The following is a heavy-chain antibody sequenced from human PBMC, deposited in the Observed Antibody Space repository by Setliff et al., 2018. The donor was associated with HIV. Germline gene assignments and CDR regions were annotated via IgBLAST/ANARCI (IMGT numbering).Heavy chain of an antibody. CDR3: ARSSGYYSTVFY. D-gene: IGHD3-22*01. V-gene: IGHV4-61*02. CDR2: IYTSGNT. Sequence: SETLSLTCTVSGGSITSGTYYWSWIRQPAGKGLEWIGRIYTSGNTNYNPSLKSRVTISVDTSKNQFSLKLSSVTAADTAVYYCARSSGYYSTVFYWGQGTRVTVSS. CDR1: GGSITSGTYY. J-gene: IGHJ4*02.